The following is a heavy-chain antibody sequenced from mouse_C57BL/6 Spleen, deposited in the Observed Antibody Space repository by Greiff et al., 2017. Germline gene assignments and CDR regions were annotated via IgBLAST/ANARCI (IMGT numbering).Heavy chain of an antibody. CDR2: ISYDGSN. CDR3: ARKWDGFAY. D-gene: IGHD1-3*01. J-gene: IGHJ3*01. V-gene: IGHV3-6*01. Sequence: EVKLVESGPGLVKPSQSLSLTCSVTGYSITSGYYWNWIRQFPGNKLEWMGYISYDGSNNYNPSLKNRISITRDTSKNQFFLKLNSVTTEDTATYYCARKWDGFAYWGQGTLVTVSA. CDR1: GYSITSGYY.